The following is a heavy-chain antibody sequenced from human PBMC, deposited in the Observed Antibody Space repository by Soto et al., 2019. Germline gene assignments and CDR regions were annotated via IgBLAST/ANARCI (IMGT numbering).Heavy chain of an antibody. Sequence: SETLSLTCTVSRGSISSGTNYWAWIRQPPGKGLEWIANIYYSGSTFYNPSLKSRVTISLDTSKNQFSLKLRSVTAADTAVYYCARHGAGWYFASWGHGTLVTLSS. CDR2: IYYSGST. D-gene: IGHD1-26*01. V-gene: IGHV4-39*01. CDR3: ARHGAGWYFAS. J-gene: IGHJ4*01. CDR1: RGSISSGTNY.